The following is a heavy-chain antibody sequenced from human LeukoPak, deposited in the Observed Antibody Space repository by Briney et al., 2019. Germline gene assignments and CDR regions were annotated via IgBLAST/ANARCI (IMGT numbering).Heavy chain of an antibody. V-gene: IGHV3-48*04. CDR2: ISSSSNTI. CDR1: GFTFSSYS. CDR3: AKGIGDYYDSSGYSPELDY. D-gene: IGHD3-22*01. J-gene: IGHJ4*02. Sequence: GGSLRLSCAASGFTFSSYSMNWVRQAPGKGLEWLSYISSSSNTIYYADSVKGRFTISRDNAKNSLYLQMNSLRAEDTALYYCAKGIGDYYDSSGYSPELDYWGQGTLVTVSS.